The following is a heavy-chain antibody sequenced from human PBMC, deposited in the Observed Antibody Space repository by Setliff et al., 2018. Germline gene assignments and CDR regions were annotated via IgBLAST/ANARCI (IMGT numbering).Heavy chain of an antibody. CDR3: ARHFYPPDFFAH. CDR2: RYYTGTT. Sequence: SETLSLTCSASGVDVIERLYYWSWVRQSPGKGLEWIGTRYYTGTTFYNPSLESRVAVSLDASEKKFSLHLRSVTTADTAVYYCARHFYPPDFFAHWGQGLLVTVSS. V-gene: IGHV4-39*01. D-gene: IGHD3-3*01. J-gene: IGHJ4*02. CDR1: GVDVIERLYY.